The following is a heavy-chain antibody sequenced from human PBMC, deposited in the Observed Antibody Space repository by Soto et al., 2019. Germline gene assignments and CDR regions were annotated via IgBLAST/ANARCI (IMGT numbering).Heavy chain of an antibody. D-gene: IGHD3-10*01. CDR2: IYYSGST. V-gene: IGHV4-30-4*01. Sequence: QVQLQESGPGLVKPSQTLSLTCTVSGGSISSGDYYWSWIRQPPGKGLEWIGYIYYSGSTYYNPSLKILVNISVDTSKNQFSLKLSSVTAADTAVYYCARVGFGELLAHGMDVWGQGTTVTVSS. J-gene: IGHJ6*02. CDR1: GGSISSGDYY. CDR3: ARVGFGELLAHGMDV.